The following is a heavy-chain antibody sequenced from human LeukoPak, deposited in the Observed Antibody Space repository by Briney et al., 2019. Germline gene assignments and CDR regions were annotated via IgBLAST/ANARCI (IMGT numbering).Heavy chain of an antibody. CDR3: ARVVVALWFGELPVCDYFDY. V-gene: IGHV1-8*01. Sequence: ASVKVSCKASGYTLTSYDINWVRQATGQGLEWMGWMNPNSGRTGYAQNFQGRITITRNTSISTAYMELSSLRSEDTAVYYCARVVVALWFGELPVCDYFDYWGQGTLVTVSS. J-gene: IGHJ4*02. CDR2: MNPNSGRT. CDR1: GYTLTSYD. D-gene: IGHD3-10*01.